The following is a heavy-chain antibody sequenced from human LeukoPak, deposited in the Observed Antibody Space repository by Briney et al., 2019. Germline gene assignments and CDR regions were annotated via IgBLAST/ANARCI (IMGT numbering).Heavy chain of an antibody. CDR2: INWNGGST. D-gene: IGHD3-22*01. CDR3: ARVRNYYDSSGPKRGAFDI. CDR1: GFTFDDYG. V-gene: IGHV3-20*04. Sequence: GGSLRLSCAASGFTFDDYGMSWVRQVPGKGLEWVSGINWNGGSTVYADSVKGRFTISIDNAKNSLYLQMNSLRAEDTALYYCARVRNYYDSSGPKRGAFDIWGQGTMVTVSS. J-gene: IGHJ3*02.